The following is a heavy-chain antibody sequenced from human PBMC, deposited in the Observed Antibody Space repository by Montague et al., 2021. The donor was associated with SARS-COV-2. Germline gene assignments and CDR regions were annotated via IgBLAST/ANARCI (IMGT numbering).Heavy chain of an antibody. V-gene: IGHV4-31*03. CDR2: IYYSGST. D-gene: IGHD3-22*01. CDR1: GGSISSGRYY. Sequence: TLSLTCTVSGGSISSGRYYWSWIRQHPGKGLEWIGYIYYSGSTYYNPSLKSRVTISVDTSKNQFSLKLSSVTAADTAVYYCARGGYYGSSGYSLLYYYYGMDVGGKGTTFTVSS. CDR3: ARGGYYGSSGYSLLYYYYGMDV. J-gene: IGHJ6*04.